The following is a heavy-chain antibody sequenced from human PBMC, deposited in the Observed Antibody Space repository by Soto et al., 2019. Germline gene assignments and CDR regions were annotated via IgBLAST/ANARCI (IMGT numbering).Heavy chain of an antibody. J-gene: IGHJ3*02. CDR1: GGSISSYY. CDR2: IYYSGST. V-gene: IGHV4-59*01. Sequence: QVQLQESGPGLVKPSETLSLTCTVSGGSISSYYWSWIRQPPGKGLEWIGHIYYSGSTNYHPSLKSRVTISVDTSKNQFSLKLSSLTAADTAVYYCARGGVGARAFDIWGQGTMVTVSS. CDR3: ARGGVGARAFDI. D-gene: IGHD1-26*01.